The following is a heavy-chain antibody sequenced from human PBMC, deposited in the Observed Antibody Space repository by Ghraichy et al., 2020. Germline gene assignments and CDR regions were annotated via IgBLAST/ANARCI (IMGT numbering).Heavy chain of an antibody. CDR1: GVSISSSNW. V-gene: IGHV4-4*02. J-gene: IGHJ3*02. Sequence: SETPSLTCAVAGVSISSSNWWSWVRQPPGKGLEWIGEIYHSGSTHYNPSLKSRVTISMDKSKNQFSLNLSSVTAADTALYYCAKAELGYCSSASCRIWGQGTMVTVSS. CDR2: IYHSGST. CDR3: AKAELGYCSSASCRI. D-gene: IGHD2-2*01.